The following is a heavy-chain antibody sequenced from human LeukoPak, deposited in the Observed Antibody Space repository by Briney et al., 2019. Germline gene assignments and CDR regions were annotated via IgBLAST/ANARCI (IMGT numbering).Heavy chain of an antibody. CDR2: VDHTGST. CDR1: DDSITMYY. D-gene: IGHD5-18*01. Sequence: SETLSLTCSVSDDSITMYYWTWIRQPPGKGLEWTGYVDHTGSTNFNPSLNGCVSISRDTTKNLFSLRLRSVTAADTAVYYCAKGAGGFSYYNWFDHWGQGTLVTVSS. J-gene: IGHJ5*02. V-gene: IGHV4-59*01. CDR3: AKGAGGFSYYNWFDH.